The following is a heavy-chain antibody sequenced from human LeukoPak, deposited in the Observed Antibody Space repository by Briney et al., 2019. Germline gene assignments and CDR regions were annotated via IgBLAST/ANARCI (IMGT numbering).Heavy chain of an antibody. V-gene: IGHV3-23*01. CDR2: ISGSGGST. D-gene: IGHD2-21*02. CDR1: GSTFSSYA. J-gene: IGHJ6*02. CDR3: AKTAYCGGDCQGSHYYYGMDV. Sequence: PGGSLRLSCAASGSTFSSYAMSWVRQAPGKGLEWVSAISGSGGSTYYADSVKGRFTISRDNSKNTLYLQMNSLRAEDTAVYYCAKTAYCGGDCQGSHYYYGMDVWGQGTTVTVSS.